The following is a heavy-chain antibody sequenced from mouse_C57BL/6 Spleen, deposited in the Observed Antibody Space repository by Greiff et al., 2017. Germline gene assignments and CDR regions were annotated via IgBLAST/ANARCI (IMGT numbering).Heavy chain of an antibody. Sequence: VQLQQPGAELVKPGASVKVSCKASGYTFTSYWMHWVKQRPGQGLEWIGRIHPSDSDTNYNQKFKGKATLTVDKSSSTAYLQLSSLTSEDAAVYYCARSPLYGSSSYYFDYWGQGTTLTVSS. CDR1: GYTFTSYW. V-gene: IGHV1-74*01. CDR3: ARSPLYGSSSYYFDY. J-gene: IGHJ2*01. CDR2: IHPSDSDT. D-gene: IGHD1-1*01.